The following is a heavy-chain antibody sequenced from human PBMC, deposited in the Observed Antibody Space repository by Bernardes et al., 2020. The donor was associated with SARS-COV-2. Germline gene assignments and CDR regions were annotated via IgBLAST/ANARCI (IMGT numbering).Heavy chain of an antibody. J-gene: IGHJ4*02. CDR3: ARIDEVDGRDY. Sequence: GGSLRLSCVASGFTFSSYCMSWVRQAPGKGLEWVAYIKSDGSQICSVDSVRGRFTISRDNARNLLYLQMNSLRAEDTAVYYCARIDEVDGRDYWCQGTLVTVSS. D-gene: IGHD6-19*01. V-gene: IGHV3-7*01. CDR2: IKSDGSQI. CDR1: GFTFSSYC.